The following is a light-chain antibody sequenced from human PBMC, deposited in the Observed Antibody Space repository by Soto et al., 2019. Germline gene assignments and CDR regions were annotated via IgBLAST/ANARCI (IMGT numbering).Light chain of an antibody. J-gene: IGLJ1*01. Sequence: QSVLTQPASVSGSPGQSITIPCTGTRSDVGTYNLVSWYHQHPGKAPKLMIYEGTKRPSGVSNRFSGSKSGNTASLTISGLQAEDDADYYCCSYAGNSYVFGNGTKVTVL. CDR2: EGT. CDR1: RSDVGTYNL. V-gene: IGLV2-23*01. CDR3: CSYAGNSYV.